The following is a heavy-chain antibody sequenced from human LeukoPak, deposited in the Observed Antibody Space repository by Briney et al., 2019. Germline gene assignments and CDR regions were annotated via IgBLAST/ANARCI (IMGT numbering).Heavy chain of an antibody. D-gene: IGHD1/OR15-1a*01. CDR2: IRQDGSVQ. J-gene: IGHJ4*02. Sequence: PGGSLRLSCAASGFTFSSYWMRWVRQAPGKGLEWVANIRQDGSVQNYVDSVKGRFIISRDNPKNSVYLQMSSLRAEDTAVYYCLVTTRSRGFDYWGQGTLVTVSS. V-gene: IGHV3-7*01. CDR3: LVTTRSRGFDY. CDR1: GFTFSSYW.